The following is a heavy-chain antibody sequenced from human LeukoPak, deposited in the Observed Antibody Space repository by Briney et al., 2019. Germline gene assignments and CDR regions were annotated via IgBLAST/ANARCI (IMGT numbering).Heavy chain of an antibody. D-gene: IGHD3-22*01. CDR2: ISAYNGNT. J-gene: IGHJ6*03. CDR3: ARAPYYYDSSGYYAMYYYYYYMDV. V-gene: IGHV1-18*01. CDR1: GYTFTSYG. Sequence: ASVKVSCKASGYTFTSYGISWVRQAPGQALEWMGWISAYNGNTNYAQKLQGRVTMTTDTSTSTAYMELRSLRSDDTAVYYCARAPYYYDSSGYYAMYYYYYYMDVWGKGTTVTVSS.